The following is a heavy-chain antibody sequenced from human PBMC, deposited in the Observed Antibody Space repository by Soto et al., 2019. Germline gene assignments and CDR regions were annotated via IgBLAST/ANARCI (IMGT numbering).Heavy chain of an antibody. J-gene: IGHJ6*02. Sequence: SVKVSCKASGGTFSSYAISWVRQAPGQGLEWMGGIIPIFGTANYAQKFQGRVTITADESTSTAYMELSSLRSEDTAVYYCARVYDYDILTGYLPSTYYYGMDVWGQGTTVTVSS. V-gene: IGHV1-69*13. D-gene: IGHD3-9*01. CDR3: ARVYDYDILTGYLPSTYYYGMDV. CDR1: GGTFSSYA. CDR2: IIPIFGTA.